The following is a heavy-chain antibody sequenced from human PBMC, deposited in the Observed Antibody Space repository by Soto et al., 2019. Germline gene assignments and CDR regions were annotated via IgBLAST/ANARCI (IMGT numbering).Heavy chain of an antibody. CDR2: ISSNGGST. CDR3: ARGTQVLRFLEWPNWFDP. J-gene: IGHJ5*02. CDR1: GFTFSSYA. V-gene: IGHV3-64*01. D-gene: IGHD3-3*01. Sequence: GGSLRLSCAASGFTFSSYAMHWVRQAPGKGLEYVSAISSNGGSTYYANSVKGRFTISRDNSKNTLYLQMGSLRAEDMAVYYCARGTQVLRFLEWPNWFDPWGQGTLVTVSS.